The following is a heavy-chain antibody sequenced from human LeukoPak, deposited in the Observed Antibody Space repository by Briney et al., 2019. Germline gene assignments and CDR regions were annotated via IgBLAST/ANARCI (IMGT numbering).Heavy chain of an antibody. D-gene: IGHD2-2*01. Sequence: ASVKVSCKASGYTFSDYYIHWVRQAPGQGLEWMGWINPKSADTNNAQEFQGRVTMTRGTSISTALIELSRLISDDTAVYYCARGPGLGVPAVILDYYGLDVWGQGTTVTVSS. CDR3: ARGPGLGVPAVILDYYGLDV. J-gene: IGHJ6*02. CDR2: INPKSADT. CDR1: GYTFSDYY. V-gene: IGHV1-2*02.